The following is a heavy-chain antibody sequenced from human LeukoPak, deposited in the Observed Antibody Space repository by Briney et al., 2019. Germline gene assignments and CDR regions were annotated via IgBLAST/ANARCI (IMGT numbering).Heavy chain of an antibody. CDR3: ARVVECGTTSCYYNWFDP. V-gene: IGHV1-18*01. CDR1: GYTFTSYG. CDR2: ISAYSGNA. J-gene: IGHJ5*02. D-gene: IGHD2-2*01. Sequence: ASVKVSCKASGYTFTSYGNSWVRQAPGQGLEWMGWISAYSGNANYAQRLQGRVTMTTDTSTRTVYMDLRSLRSDDTAVYYCARVVECGTTSCYYNWFDPWGQGTLVTVSS.